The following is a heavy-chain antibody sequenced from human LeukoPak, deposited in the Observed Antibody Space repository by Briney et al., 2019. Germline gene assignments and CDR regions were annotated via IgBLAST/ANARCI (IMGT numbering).Heavy chain of an antibody. CDR3: AKVGSSSWYALD. V-gene: IGHV3-9*01. J-gene: IGHJ4*02. CDR1: GFTFDDYA. CDR2: ISWNSGFI. D-gene: IGHD6-13*01. Sequence: GGSLRLSCAASGFTFDDYAMHWVRQAPGKGLEWVSGISWNSGFIGYADSVKGRFTISRDNAKNSLYLQMNGLRAEDTAVYYCAKVGSSSWYALDWGQGTLVTVSS.